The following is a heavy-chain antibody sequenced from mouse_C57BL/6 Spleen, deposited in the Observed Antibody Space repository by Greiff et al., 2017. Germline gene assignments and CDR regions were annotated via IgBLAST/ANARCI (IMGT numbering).Heavy chain of an antibody. D-gene: IGHD1-1*01. CDR2: ISSGSSTI. Sequence: EVKVEESGGGLVKPGGSLKLSCAASGFTFSDYGMHWVRQAPEKGLEWVAYISSGSSTIYYADTVKGRFTISRDNAKNTLFLQMTSLRSEDTAMYYCARGDYYGSSYDWYFDVWGTGTTVTVSS. J-gene: IGHJ1*03. CDR3: ARGDYYGSSYDWYFDV. CDR1: GFTFSDYG. V-gene: IGHV5-17*01.